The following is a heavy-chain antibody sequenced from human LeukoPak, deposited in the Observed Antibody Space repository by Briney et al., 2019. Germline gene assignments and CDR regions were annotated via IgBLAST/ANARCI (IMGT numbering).Heavy chain of an antibody. CDR1: GASIRNYY. CDR3: AKEGAAPGPDFDH. V-gene: IGHV4-4*07. J-gene: IGHJ4*02. CDR2: IVPGGST. D-gene: IGHD6-13*01. Sequence: SETLSLTCAVSGASIRNYYWSWIRQPAGRGLEWIGRIVPGGSTNYNPSLKSRVTMSVDTSKNHFSLKLSSVTAADAAVYYRAKEGAAPGPDFDHWGQGTLVIVSS.